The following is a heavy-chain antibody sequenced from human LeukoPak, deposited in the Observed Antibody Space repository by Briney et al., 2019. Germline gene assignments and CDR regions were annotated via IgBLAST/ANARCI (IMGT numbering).Heavy chain of an antibody. CDR2: INHSGST. D-gene: IGHD4-17*01. V-gene: IGHV4-39*07. CDR3: ASRASTTSDNWFDP. CDR1: GGSISSSGYY. Sequence: PSETLSLTCTVSGGSISSSGYYWSWIRQPPGKGLEWIGEINHSGSTNYNPSLKSRVTISVDTSKNQFSLKLSSVTAADTAVYYCASRASTTSDNWFDPWGQGTLVTVSS. J-gene: IGHJ5*02.